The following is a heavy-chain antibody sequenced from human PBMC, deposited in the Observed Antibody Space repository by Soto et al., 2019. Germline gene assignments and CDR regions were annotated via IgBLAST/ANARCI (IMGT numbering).Heavy chain of an antibody. Sequence: SETLSLTCTGSGGSISSSSYYWGWIRQPPGKGLEWIGSIYYSGSTYYNPSLKSRVTISVDTSKNQFSLKLSSVTAADTAVYYCARSTIFGVVITDGDNWFAPWGQGTLVTVSS. V-gene: IGHV4-39*01. D-gene: IGHD3-3*01. CDR2: IYYSGST. CDR3: ARSTIFGVVITDGDNWFAP. J-gene: IGHJ5*02. CDR1: GGSISSSSYY.